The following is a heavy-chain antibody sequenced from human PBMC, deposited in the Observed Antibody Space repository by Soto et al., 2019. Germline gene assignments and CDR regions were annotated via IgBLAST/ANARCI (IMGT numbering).Heavy chain of an antibody. D-gene: IGHD3-22*01. V-gene: IGHV1-58*01. Sequence: ASVKVSCKASGFIFTSFGVQWVRQARGQRLEWIGWITVGTGNTNYAQKFQERVTITRDMSTSTAYMELRSLGSEDTAVYYCAAADSSGYYGGWGQGTQVTVSS. CDR1: GFIFTSFG. J-gene: IGHJ4*02. CDR3: AAADSSGYYGG. CDR2: ITVGTGNT.